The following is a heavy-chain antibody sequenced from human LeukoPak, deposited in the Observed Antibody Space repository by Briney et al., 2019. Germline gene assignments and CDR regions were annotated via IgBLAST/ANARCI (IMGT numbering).Heavy chain of an antibody. CDR1: GGTFSSYA. J-gene: IGHJ4*02. CDR2: IIPILGIA. CDR3: ARDTMVRGVIIHY. V-gene: IGHV1-69*04. D-gene: IGHD3-10*01. Sequence: SVKVSCKASGGTFSSYAISWVRQAPGQGLEWMGRIIPILGIANYAQKFQGRVTITADKSTSTAYMELSSLRSEDTTVYYCARDTMVRGVIIHYWGQGTLVTVSS.